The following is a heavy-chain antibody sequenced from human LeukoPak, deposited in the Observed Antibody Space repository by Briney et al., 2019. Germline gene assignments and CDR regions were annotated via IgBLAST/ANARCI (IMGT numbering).Heavy chain of an antibody. Sequence: GGSLTLLCTASVFTFSSYGMIWLPQAPGKALEWVSAISGSGGSTYYADSVKGRFTISRDNSKNTLYLQMNSLRAENTAVYYCAHYPYYYYYMDVWGKGTTVTISS. J-gene: IGHJ6*03. CDR3: AHYPYYYYYMDV. V-gene: IGHV3-23*01. CDR1: VFTFSSYG. D-gene: IGHD3-10*01. CDR2: ISGSGGST.